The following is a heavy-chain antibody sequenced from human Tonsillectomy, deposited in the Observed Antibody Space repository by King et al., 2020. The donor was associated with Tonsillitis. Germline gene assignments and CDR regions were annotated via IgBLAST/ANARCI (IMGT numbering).Heavy chain of an antibody. D-gene: IGHD6-13*01. Sequence: QLVQSGTEVKKPGASVKVSCKASGYTFTDYYMHWVRQAPGQGLEWMGWINPNSGGTNYAQKFQGWVTMTRDTSISTAYLELSRLTSDDTAVYYCASGRMAAADTGLFDYWGQGTLVIVSS. CDR1: GYTFTDYY. CDR3: ASGRMAAADTGLFDY. CDR2: INPNSGGT. J-gene: IGHJ4*02. V-gene: IGHV1-2*04.